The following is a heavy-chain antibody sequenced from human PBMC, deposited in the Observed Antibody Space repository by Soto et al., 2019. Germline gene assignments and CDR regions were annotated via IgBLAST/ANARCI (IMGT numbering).Heavy chain of an antibody. J-gene: IGHJ5*02. V-gene: IGHV4-61*01. CDR1: GGSFSSGSYF. CDR2: LHYSGST. D-gene: IGHD3-22*01. Sequence: SETLSLTCTVSGGSFSSGSYFWSWIRQTPGKGLEWIGYLHYSGSTNYNPSLKSRVTTSVDTSQNQFSLSLSSVTAADTAVYYCAALGTYFYDTSDTTFDPWGQGTLVTVSS. CDR3: AALGTYFYDTSDTTFDP.